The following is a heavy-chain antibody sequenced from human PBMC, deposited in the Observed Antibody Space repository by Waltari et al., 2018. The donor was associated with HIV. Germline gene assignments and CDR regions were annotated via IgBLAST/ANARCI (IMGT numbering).Heavy chain of an antibody. CDR1: GYTFTSYD. CDR3: ARVNKGRSSWREYFQH. CDR2: MNPNSGNT. Sequence: QVQLVQSGAEVKKPGASVKVSCKASGYTFTSYDVNWVRQATGQGLEWMGWMNPNSGNTGYAQKFQGRVTMTRNTSISTAYMELSSLRSEDTAVYYCARVNKGRSSWREYFQHWGQGTLVTVSS. J-gene: IGHJ1*01. D-gene: IGHD6-13*01. V-gene: IGHV1-8*01.